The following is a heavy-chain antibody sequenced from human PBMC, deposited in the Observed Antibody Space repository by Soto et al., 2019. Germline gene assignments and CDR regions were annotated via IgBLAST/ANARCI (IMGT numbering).Heavy chain of an antibody. CDR1: GYTFTSYY. D-gene: IGHD1-26*01. CDR2: INPSGGST. V-gene: IGHV1-46*01. Sequence: QVQLVQSGAEVKKPGASVKVSCKASGYTFTSYYMHWVRQAPGQGLEWMGIINPSGGSTSYAQKFQGRVTMTRDTSTSTVYMGLSSLRSEDTAVYYCARDHNTNYYGMDVWGQGTTVTVSS. CDR3: ARDHNTNYYGMDV. J-gene: IGHJ6*02.